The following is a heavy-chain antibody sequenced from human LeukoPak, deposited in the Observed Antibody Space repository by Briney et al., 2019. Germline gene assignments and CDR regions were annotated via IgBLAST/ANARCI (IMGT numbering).Heavy chain of an antibody. Sequence: QPGGSLRLSCAASGFTVSSNYMSWVRQAPGKGLEWVSAISGSGGSTYYADSVKGRFTISRDNSKNTLYLQMNSLRAEDTAVYYCAKDPRNVGATTLGDYWGQGTLVTVSS. D-gene: IGHD1-26*01. CDR1: GFTVSSNY. V-gene: IGHV3-23*01. J-gene: IGHJ4*02. CDR3: AKDPRNVGATTLGDY. CDR2: ISGSGGST.